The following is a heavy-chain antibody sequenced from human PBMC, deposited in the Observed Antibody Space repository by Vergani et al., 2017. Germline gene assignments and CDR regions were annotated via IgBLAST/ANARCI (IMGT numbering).Heavy chain of an antibody. CDR1: GGSISSGGYY. CDR2: IYYSGSP. D-gene: IGHD3-3*01. J-gene: IGHJ4*02. Sequence: QVQLQESGPGLVKPSQTLSLTCTVSGGSISSGGYYWSWIRQHPGKGLEWIGYIYYSGSPYYNPSLKSRVTISVDTSKNQFALKLSSVTAADTAVYYCARGGWYDFWSGYYTATFDYWGQGTLVTVSS. CDR3: ARGGWYDFWSGYYTATFDY. V-gene: IGHV4-31*03.